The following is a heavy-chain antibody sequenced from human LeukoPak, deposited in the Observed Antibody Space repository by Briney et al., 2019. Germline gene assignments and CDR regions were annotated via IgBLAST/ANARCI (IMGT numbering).Heavy chain of an antibody. CDR3: AAAGAYWYFDP. Sequence: GRFAISRDNAKNSLSLQMNSLRAEDTAVYYCAAAGAYWYFDPWGRGTLVSVSS. J-gene: IGHJ2*01. V-gene: IGHV3-11*03. D-gene: IGHD6-13*01.